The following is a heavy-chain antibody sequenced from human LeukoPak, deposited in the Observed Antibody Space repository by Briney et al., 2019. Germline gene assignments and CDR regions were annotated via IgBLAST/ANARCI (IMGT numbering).Heavy chain of an antibody. D-gene: IGHD1-26*01. CDR1: GFTFSSYS. CDR2: ISSSSSYI. CDR3: AREKDGSLYYFDY. J-gene: IGHJ4*02. V-gene: IGHV3-21*01. Sequence: GGSLRLSCAASGFTFSSYSMNWVRQAPGKGLVWVSSISSSSSYIYYADSVKGRFTISRDNAKNSLYLQMNSLRAEDTAVYYCAREKDGSLYYFDYWGQGTLVTVSS.